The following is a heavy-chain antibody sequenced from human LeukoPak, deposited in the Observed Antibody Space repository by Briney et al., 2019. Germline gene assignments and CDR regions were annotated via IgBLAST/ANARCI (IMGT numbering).Heavy chain of an antibody. D-gene: IGHD1-7*01. CDR2: IYYTGST. Sequence: SETLSLTCTVSGGSISSSSYYWGWIRQPPGEGLEWIGNIYYTGSTYYNPSLKSRVTISVDTSKNQFSLKLSSVTAADTAVYYCASLQELQSDYWGQGTLVTVSS. CDR3: ASLQELQSDY. J-gene: IGHJ4*02. CDR1: GGSISSSSYY. V-gene: IGHV4-39*07.